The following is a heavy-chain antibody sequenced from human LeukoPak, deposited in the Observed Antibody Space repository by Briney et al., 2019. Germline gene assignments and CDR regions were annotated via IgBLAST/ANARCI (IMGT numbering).Heavy chain of an antibody. Sequence: GSLRLSCAASGFTFSSYEMNWVRQAPGKGLEWASYISSSGSTIYYADSVKGRFTISRDNAKNSLYLQMNSLRAEDTAVYYCARTGYCSSTSCYADAFDIWGQGTMVTVSS. V-gene: IGHV3-48*03. CDR1: GFTFSSYE. D-gene: IGHD2-2*01. J-gene: IGHJ3*02. CDR2: ISSSGSTI. CDR3: ARTGYCSSTSCYADAFDI.